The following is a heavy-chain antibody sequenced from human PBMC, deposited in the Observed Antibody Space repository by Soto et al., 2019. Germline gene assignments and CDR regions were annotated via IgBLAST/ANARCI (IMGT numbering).Heavy chain of an antibody. CDR1: GFTFSSSA. V-gene: IGHV3-48*01. D-gene: IGHD3-16*01. Sequence: SLRLSCAASGFTFSSSAMNWVRQAPGKGLAWLSCITPTGDTIYYADSVKGRFTISRDNSKNSLYLQMNSLRVEDTAVYYCVPRKGDPFTWGPGTLVTVSS. J-gene: IGHJ4*02. CDR2: ITPTGDTI. CDR3: VPRKGDPFT.